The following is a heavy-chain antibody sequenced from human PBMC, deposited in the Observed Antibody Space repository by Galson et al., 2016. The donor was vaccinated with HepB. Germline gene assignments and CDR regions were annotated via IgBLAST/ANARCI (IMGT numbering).Heavy chain of an antibody. V-gene: IGHV4-59*01. Sequence: ETLSLTCTVSGGSISNYYWSWIRQPPGKGLEWIAYIYYSGSTNQNPSLKSRVTISVDTSKNQFSLQLRSVTAADTAVYYCARHDYDSSGYNWFDPWGQGTLVTVSS. D-gene: IGHD3-22*01. J-gene: IGHJ5*02. CDR2: IYYSGST. CDR1: GGSISNYY. CDR3: ARHDYDSSGYNWFDP.